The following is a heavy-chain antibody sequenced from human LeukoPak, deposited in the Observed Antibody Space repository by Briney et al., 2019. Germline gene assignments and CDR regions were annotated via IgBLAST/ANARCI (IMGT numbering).Heavy chain of an antibody. J-gene: IGHJ4*02. V-gene: IGHV3-23*01. CDR2: IVGSGSRI. CDR3: AKDAKAGWNFDY. Sequence: GGSLRLSCAASGFTFSSYAMTWVRRAPGKGLEWISAIVGSGSRIFYADSVKGRFTISRENSKNMLYLQMSSLRAEDTAVYYCAKDAKAGWNFDYWGQGTLVTVSP. D-gene: IGHD6-19*01. CDR1: GFTFSSYA.